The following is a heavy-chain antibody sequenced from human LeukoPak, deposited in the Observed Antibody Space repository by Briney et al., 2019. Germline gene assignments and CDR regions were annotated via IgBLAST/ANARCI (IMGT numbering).Heavy chain of an antibody. Sequence: ASVKVSCKASGYTFTGYFIHCPRQAPGQGLEWMGWINPNGGGTSYAQKFQGRVTLTRDTSISTAYMELSSLISDDTAVYYCARGPDMGGFDYWGQGTLVTVSS. V-gene: IGHV1-2*02. CDR2: INPNGGGT. J-gene: IGHJ4*02. D-gene: IGHD1-26*01. CDR1: GYTFTGYF. CDR3: ARGPDMGGFDY.